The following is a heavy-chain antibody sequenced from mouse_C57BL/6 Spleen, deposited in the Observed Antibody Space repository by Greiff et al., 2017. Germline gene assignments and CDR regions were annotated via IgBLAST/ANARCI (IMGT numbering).Heavy chain of an antibody. CDR2: IDPSDSYT. V-gene: IGHV1-59*01. D-gene: IGHD1-1*01. CDR3: ARSGITTVVATRFDY. Sequence: VQLQQPGAELVRPGTSVKLSCKASGYTFTSYWMHWVKQRPGQGLEWIGVIDPSDSYTNYNQKFKGKATLTVDTSSSTAYMQLSSLTSEDSAVYYCARSGITTVVATRFDYWGQGTTLTVSS. CDR1: GYTFTSYW. J-gene: IGHJ2*01.